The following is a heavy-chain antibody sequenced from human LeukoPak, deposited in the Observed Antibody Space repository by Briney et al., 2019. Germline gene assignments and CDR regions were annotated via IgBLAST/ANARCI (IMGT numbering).Heavy chain of an antibody. CDR2: INHSGST. CDR3: ARDRIYYDSSGYPFL. Sequence: SETLSLTCAVYGGSFSGHYWSWIRQPPGKGLEWIGEINHSGSTNYNPSLKSRVTISVDTSKNQFSLKLSSETAADTAVYYCARDRIYYDSSGYPFLWGRGTLVTVSS. J-gene: IGHJ2*01. CDR1: GGSFSGHY. V-gene: IGHV4-34*01. D-gene: IGHD3-22*01.